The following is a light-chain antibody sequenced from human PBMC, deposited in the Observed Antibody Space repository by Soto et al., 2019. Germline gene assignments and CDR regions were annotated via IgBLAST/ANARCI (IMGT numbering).Light chain of an antibody. J-gene: IGLJ2*01. V-gene: IGLV1-47*02. CDR1: SSNIRSNY. CDR3: SAWDDSLSVV. CDR2: SNN. Sequence: QSVLTQPPSASGAPGQRVTISCSGSSSNIRSNYVYWYQHLPGTAPKLLIFSNNQRPSGVPSRFSGSKSGTSASLAISGLRDEDEAYYYCSAWDDSLSVVFGGGTKVTVL.